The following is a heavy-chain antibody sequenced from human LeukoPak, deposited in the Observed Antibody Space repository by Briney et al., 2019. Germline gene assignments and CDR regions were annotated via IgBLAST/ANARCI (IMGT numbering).Heavy chain of an antibody. CDR1: GYTFTGYY. J-gene: IGHJ6*03. Sequence: PAASVKVSCKASGYTFTGYYMHWGRQAPGQGLEWMGWIKPNSGDTKYAQKFQGRVTMTRDTSISTVYMELRSLRSDDTAVYYCARVGGQGYSYVYYYMDVWGKGTTVTVSS. V-gene: IGHV1-2*02. CDR2: IKPNSGDT. CDR3: ARVGGQGYSYVYYYMDV. D-gene: IGHD5-18*01.